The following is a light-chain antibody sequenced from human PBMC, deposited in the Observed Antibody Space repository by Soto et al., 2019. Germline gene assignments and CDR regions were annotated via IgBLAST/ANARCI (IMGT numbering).Light chain of an antibody. J-gene: IGKJ1*01. Sequence: EIVLTQSPVTLSLSPGERATLSCRASQSVSRYFAWYQQKPGQAPRLLIYDASNRATGVPARFSGSGSGTDFTLTISSLEPEDFAVYYCQQRSSWPVTFGQGTKVEL. CDR3: QQRSSWPVT. V-gene: IGKV3-11*01. CDR1: QSVSRY. CDR2: DAS.